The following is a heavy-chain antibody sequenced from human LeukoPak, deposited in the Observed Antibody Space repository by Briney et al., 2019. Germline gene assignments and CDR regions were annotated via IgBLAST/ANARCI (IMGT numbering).Heavy chain of an antibody. J-gene: IGHJ2*01. CDR2: INPNSGGT. V-gene: IGHV1-2*02. CDR3: ARHPGKVTNDWYFDL. CDR1: GYTFTGYY. D-gene: IGHD4-23*01. Sequence: GASVTVSCKASGYTFTGYYMHWVRQAPRQGLEWMGWINPNSGGTNYAQKFQGRVTMTRDTSITTAYMELSRLSSDDTAVYYCARHPGKVTNDWYFDLWGRGTLVTVSS.